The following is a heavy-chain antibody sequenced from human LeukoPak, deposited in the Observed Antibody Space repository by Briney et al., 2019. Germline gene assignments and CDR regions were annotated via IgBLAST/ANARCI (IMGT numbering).Heavy chain of an antibody. CDR2: IRYDGTKK. D-gene: IGHD2-21*02. J-gene: IGHJ6*03. CDR3: AKALDCGGDCYSGPSYYYYMDV. V-gene: IGHV3-30*02. CDR1: GFTFSSYG. Sequence: GGSLRLSCAASGFTFSSYGMHWVRQAPGKGLEWVAFIRYDGTKKYYADSVKGRFTIPRDNSKNTLYLQMNSLRAEDTAVYYCAKALDCGGDCYSGPSYYYYMDVWGKGTTVTISS.